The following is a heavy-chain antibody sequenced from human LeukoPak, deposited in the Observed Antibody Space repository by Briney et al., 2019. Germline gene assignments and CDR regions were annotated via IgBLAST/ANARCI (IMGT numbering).Heavy chain of an antibody. Sequence: SETLSLTCTVSGGSISSSTYFWGWVRQPPGKGLEWIGSIYYSGSTYYNPSLKSRVTISVDTSKSQISLKLNSLTAADTAVYYCARRVLGSGRQDCWGQGTLVTVSS. J-gene: IGHJ4*02. CDR1: GGSISSSTYF. CDR2: IYYSGST. V-gene: IGHV4-39*01. D-gene: IGHD3-10*01. CDR3: ARRVLGSGRQDC.